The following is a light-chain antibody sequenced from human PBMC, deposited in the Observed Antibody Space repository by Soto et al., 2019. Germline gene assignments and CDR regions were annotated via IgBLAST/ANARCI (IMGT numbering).Light chain of an antibody. J-gene: IGKJ1*01. Sequence: EIVLTQSPATLSLSPGERATLSCRASQSVSSYLAWYQQKPGQAPRLLIYDVSNRATGIPARFSGSGSGTDFTLTISSLEPEDFAVYYCQQRSNWQRTFGQGTKVAIK. V-gene: IGKV3-11*01. CDR2: DVS. CDR3: QQRSNWQRT. CDR1: QSVSSY.